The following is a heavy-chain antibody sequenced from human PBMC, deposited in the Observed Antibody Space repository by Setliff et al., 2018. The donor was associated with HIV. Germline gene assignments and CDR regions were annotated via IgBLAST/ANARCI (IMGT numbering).Heavy chain of an antibody. CDR1: GGSFSNYH. J-gene: IGHJ3*02. CDR3: TSQGQNTFNI. Sequence: ETLSLTCAVYGGSFSNYHWSWVRQVPGKGLEWVSSISANSIHVYYADSLKGRFTISRDNARNSLYLQMNSLRVEDTAMYYCTSQGQNTFNIGGQGTMVTVSS. V-gene: IGHV3-21*06. CDR2: ISANSIHV.